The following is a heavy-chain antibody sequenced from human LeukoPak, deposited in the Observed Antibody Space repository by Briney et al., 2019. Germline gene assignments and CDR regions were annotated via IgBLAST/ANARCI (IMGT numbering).Heavy chain of an antibody. V-gene: IGHV3-21*01. J-gene: IGHJ5*02. Sequence: AGGSLRLSCAASGFTFSSYSMNWVRQAPGKGLEWVSSISSSSSYIYYADSVKGRFTISRDNAKNSLYLQMNSLRAEDTAVYYCARNFQYSGSCSSGWFDPWGQGTLVTVSS. CDR2: ISSSSSYI. CDR3: ARNFQYSGSCSSGWFDP. CDR1: GFTFSSYS. D-gene: IGHD1-26*01.